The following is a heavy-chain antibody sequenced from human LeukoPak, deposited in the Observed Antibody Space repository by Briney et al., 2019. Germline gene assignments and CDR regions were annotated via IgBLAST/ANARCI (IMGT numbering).Heavy chain of an antibody. J-gene: IGHJ4*02. CDR3: AKVSIYDFWSGLWYFYY. CDR2: ISGSGGST. V-gene: IGHV3-23*01. Sequence: GGSLRLSCAASGFTFSSYAMSWVRQAPGKGLEWVSAISGSGGSTYYADSVKGRFTISRDNSKNTLYLQMNSLRAEDTAVYYCAKVSIYDFWSGLWYFYYWGQGTLVTVSS. D-gene: IGHD3-3*01. CDR1: GFTFSSYA.